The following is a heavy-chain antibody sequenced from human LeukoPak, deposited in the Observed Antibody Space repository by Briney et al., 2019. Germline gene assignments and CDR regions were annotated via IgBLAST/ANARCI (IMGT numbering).Heavy chain of an antibody. Sequence: GGSLRLSCAASGFTFSSYSMNWVRQAPGKGLEWASSISSSSSYIYYADSVKGRFNISRDNAKNSLYLQMNSLRAEDTAVYYCARRVVSGSDAFDIWGQGTMVTVSS. CDR3: ARRVVSGSDAFDI. D-gene: IGHD2-15*01. CDR2: ISSSSSYI. V-gene: IGHV3-21*01. CDR1: GFTFSSYS. J-gene: IGHJ3*02.